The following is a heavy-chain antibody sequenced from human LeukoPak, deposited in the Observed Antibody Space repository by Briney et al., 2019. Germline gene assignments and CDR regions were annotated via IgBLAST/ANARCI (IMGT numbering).Heavy chain of an antibody. CDR1: GYTFTTYG. CDR3: ARTTVTTSDDAFDI. Sequence: ASVKVSCKASGYTFTTYGVSWVRQAPGQGLEWMGWISAYNGNTNYAQKLQGRVTMTTDTSTSTAYMELRSLRSDDTAVYYCARTTVTTSDDAFDIWGQGTMVTVSS. V-gene: IGHV1-18*01. D-gene: IGHD4-17*01. CDR2: ISAYNGNT. J-gene: IGHJ3*02.